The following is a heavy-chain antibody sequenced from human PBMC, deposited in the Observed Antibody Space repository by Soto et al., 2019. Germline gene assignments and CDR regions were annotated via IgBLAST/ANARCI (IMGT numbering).Heavy chain of an antibody. V-gene: IGHV1-3*04. J-gene: IGHJ4*02. CDR2: LNSGNGNT. CDR3: ATYRGYGDPNDY. Sequence: QVHLVQSGAEVKKPGASVKVSCKASGYDFTAYAMHWVRQAPGQSLEWMGWLNSGNGNTKYSEKFQGRVTITSDTSATTAYMDLSGLRSEDTAVYYCATYRGYGDPNDYWGQGTLVTVSS. CDR1: GYDFTAYA. D-gene: IGHD5-12*01.